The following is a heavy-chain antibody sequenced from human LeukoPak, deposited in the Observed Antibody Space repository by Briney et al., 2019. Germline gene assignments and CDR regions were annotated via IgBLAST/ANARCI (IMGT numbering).Heavy chain of an antibody. D-gene: IGHD7-27*01. CDR1: GGTFSSYA. J-gene: IGHJ6*03. V-gene: IGHV1-69*05. CDR3: AVTGLYNYYYYYYMDV. CDR2: IIPIFGTE. Sequence: SVKVSCKASGGTFSSYAISWVRQAPGQGLEWMGRIIPIFGTENYAQKFQGRVTINTDESTSTAYMELSSLRSEDTAVYYCAVTGLYNYYYYYYMDVWGKGTTVTVSS.